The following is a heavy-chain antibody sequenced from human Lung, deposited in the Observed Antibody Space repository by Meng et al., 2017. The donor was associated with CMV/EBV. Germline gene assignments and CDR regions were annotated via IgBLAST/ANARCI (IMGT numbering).Heavy chain of an antibody. D-gene: IGHD5/OR15-5a*01. CDR1: GSTFTKHW. Sequence: SCKTSGSTFTKHWIGWVRTTPGKGLEWMGVIYAGDSDTMYNPSLQGPLTISLATSIPPASLLSPLLPASSPSLYFCAMSAPPSARFDSWGQGTLVTVSS. V-gene: IGHV5-51*01. J-gene: IGHJ4*01. CDR3: AMSAPPSARFDS. CDR2: IYAGDSDT.